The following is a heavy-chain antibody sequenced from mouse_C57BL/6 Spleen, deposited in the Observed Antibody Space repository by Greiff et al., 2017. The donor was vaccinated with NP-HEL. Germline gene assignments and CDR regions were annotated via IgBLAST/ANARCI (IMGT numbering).Heavy chain of an antibody. CDR1: GFSLTSYA. J-gene: IGHJ4*01. D-gene: IGHD1-1*02. V-gene: IGHV2-9-1*01. Sequence: QVQLQQSGPGLVAPSQSLSITCTVSGFSLTSYAISWVRQPPGKGLEWLGVIWTGGGTNYNSARKSRLSIDKDNSKSQVFLKMNSLQTDDTARCYCARHDGRGYAIGYWGPGASVTVS. CDR2: IWTGGGT. CDR3: ARHDGRGYAIGY.